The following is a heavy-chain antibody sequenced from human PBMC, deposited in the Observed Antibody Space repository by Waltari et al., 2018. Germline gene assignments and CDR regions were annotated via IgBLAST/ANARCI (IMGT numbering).Heavy chain of an antibody. V-gene: IGHV4-34*01. J-gene: IGHJ6*03. Sequence: QVQLQQWGAGLLKPSETLSLTCAVYGGSFSGYYWSWIRQPPGKGLEWIGEINHSGSTNYNPSLKSRVTISVDTSKNQFSLKLSSVTAADTAVYYCARGWGAAGSLPFYYYYYMDVWGKGTTVTISS. CDR3: ARGWGAAGSLPFYYYYYMDV. CDR2: INHSGST. D-gene: IGHD6-13*01. CDR1: GGSFSGYY.